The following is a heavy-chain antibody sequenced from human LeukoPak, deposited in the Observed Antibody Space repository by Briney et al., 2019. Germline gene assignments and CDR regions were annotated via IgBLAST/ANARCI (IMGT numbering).Heavy chain of an antibody. J-gene: IGHJ4*02. Sequence: GGSLRLSCEASGFTFSSHAMAWVRQAPGKGLEWVSAIGGLGGSTYYADSVKGRFTISRDNSKNTVYLEKNSLSTQDTALYYCARDPGVVAFHYFDFWGQGILVTVSS. CDR1: GFTFSSHA. D-gene: IGHD3-16*02. V-gene: IGHV3-23*01. CDR2: IGGLGGST. CDR3: ARDPGVVAFHYFDF.